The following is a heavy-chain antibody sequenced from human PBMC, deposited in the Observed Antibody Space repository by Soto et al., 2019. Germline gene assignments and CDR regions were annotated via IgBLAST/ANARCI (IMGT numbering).Heavy chain of an antibody. V-gene: IGHV3-23*01. CDR1: GFTFGNYA. CDR3: AKSLVSRSDAFAL. CDR2: ISDPGTST. Sequence: GASLRLSCAASGFTFGNYAMNWVRQAPGKGLEWISSISDPGTSTYYANSVKGRLSMSRDNSKTTLFLQMDGLRADDTAVYFCAKSLVSRSDAFALWGRGTLVAVSS. D-gene: IGHD2-8*01. J-gene: IGHJ3*01.